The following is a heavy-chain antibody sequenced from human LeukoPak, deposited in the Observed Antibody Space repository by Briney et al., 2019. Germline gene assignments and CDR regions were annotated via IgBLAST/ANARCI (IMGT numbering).Heavy chain of an antibody. CDR3: ARVPLHDDSRHYYPH. Sequence: WASVKVSCKTSGYTFTNYGMHWVRRAPRQSPEWMGWINTGNGNTKSSQKFQDRVTLTRDTSASTGYMELNSLSSEDTAVYYCARVPLHDDSRHYYPHWGQGTPVTVSS. J-gene: IGHJ1*01. V-gene: IGHV1-3*04. D-gene: IGHD3-22*01. CDR2: INTGNGNT. CDR1: GYTFTNYG.